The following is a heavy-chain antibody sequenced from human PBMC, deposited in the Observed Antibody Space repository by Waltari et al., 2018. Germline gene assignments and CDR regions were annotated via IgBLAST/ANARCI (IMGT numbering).Heavy chain of an antibody. D-gene: IGHD4-4*01. V-gene: IGHV4-4*07. CDR3: ARRPYSNYGYFEF. Sequence: QVQLKESGPGLVKPSETLSLTCAVSGDSFTSYWWAWIRQPPGKGLEWIGGIYGSSGSTEYNPSLKSRATISRDTSKNQFSLKLSSVTAADTAVYYCARRPYSNYGYFEFWGQGALVTVSS. J-gene: IGHJ1*01. CDR1: GDSFTSYW. CDR2: IYGSSGST.